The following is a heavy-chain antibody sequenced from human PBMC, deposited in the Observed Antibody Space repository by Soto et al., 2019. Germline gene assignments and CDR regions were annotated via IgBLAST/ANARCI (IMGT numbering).Heavy chain of an antibody. V-gene: IGHV4-34*01. CDR3: AVSSARRPWDYYYYMDV. CDR1: GGSFSGYY. CDR2: INHSGST. J-gene: IGHJ6*03. Sequence: PSETLSLTCAVYGGSFSGYYWSWIRQPPGKGLEWIGEINHSGSTNYNPSLKSRVTISVDAFKNQFSLKLSSVTAADTAVYYCAVSSARRPWDYYYYMDVWGKGTTVTVSS. D-gene: IGHD1-26*01.